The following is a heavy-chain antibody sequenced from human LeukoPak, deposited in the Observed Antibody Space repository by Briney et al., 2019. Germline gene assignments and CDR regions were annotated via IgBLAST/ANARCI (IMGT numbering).Heavy chain of an antibody. Sequence: GGSLRLSCAASGFTFSSYAMHWVRQAPGKGLEYVSAISSNGGSTYYANSVKGRFTISRDNSKNTLYLQMGRLNTEDMAFDYLSRGRITKGRGVLGYWGQGTLVTVSS. V-gene: IGHV3-64*01. CDR2: ISSNGGST. J-gene: IGHJ4*02. CDR1: GFTFSSYA. CDR3: SRGRITKGRGVLGY. D-gene: IGHD3-10*01.